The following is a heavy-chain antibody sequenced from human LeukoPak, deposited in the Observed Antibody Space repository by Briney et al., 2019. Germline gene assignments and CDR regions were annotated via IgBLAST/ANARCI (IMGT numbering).Heavy chain of an antibody. J-gene: IGHJ3*02. Sequence: ASVKVSCKASGGTFISYAISWVRQPPGQGLEWMGGIIPIFGTANYAQKFQGRVTITTDESTSTAYMELSSLRSEDTAVYYCARGYDSSGYYNAFDIWGQGTMVTVSS. CDR3: ARGYDSSGYYNAFDI. V-gene: IGHV1-69*05. D-gene: IGHD3-22*01. CDR2: IIPIFGTA. CDR1: GGTFISYA.